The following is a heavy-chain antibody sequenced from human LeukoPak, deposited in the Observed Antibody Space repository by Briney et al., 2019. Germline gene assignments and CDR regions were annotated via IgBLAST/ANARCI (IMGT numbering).Heavy chain of an antibody. CDR3: ATYLYKSLDY. Sequence: GGSLRLSCAASGFTFSSYGMHWVRQAPGKGLEWVAVISYDGSNKYYADSVKGRFTISRDNSKNTLYLQMNSLRAGDTAVYYCATYLYKSLDYWGQGTLVTVSS. D-gene: IGHD3-10*01. J-gene: IGHJ4*02. CDR2: ISYDGSNK. CDR1: GFTFSSYG. V-gene: IGHV3-30*03.